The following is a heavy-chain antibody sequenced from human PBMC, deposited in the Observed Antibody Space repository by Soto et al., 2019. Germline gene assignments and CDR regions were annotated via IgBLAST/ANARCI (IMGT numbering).Heavy chain of an antibody. CDR3: PRVHIMVVAGSSFDY. CDR1: GYSLSGGSY. D-gene: IGHD6-19*01. Sequence: PSETLSLTCTVSGYSLSGGSYWGWIRQPPGKGPGWIASIYHGGTTFYNPSLKSRVTLSVDTSKNHYSLNLRSVTAADTAVYYFPRVHIMVVAGSSFDYWGPGIRDTVSS. J-gene: IGHJ4*01. V-gene: IGHV4-38-2*02. CDR2: IYHGGTT.